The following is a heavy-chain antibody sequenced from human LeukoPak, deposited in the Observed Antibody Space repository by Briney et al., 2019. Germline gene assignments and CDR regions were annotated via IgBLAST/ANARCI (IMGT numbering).Heavy chain of an antibody. CDR1: GFTFSSYA. D-gene: IGHD3-10*01. CDR3: AKNGDTMVRGVITGYFDY. CDR2: ISGSGGST. J-gene: IGHJ4*02. V-gene: IGHV3-23*01. Sequence: GGSLRLSCAASGFTFSSYAMSWVRQAPGKGLEWVSAISGSGGSTYYADSVKGRFTISRDNSKNTLYLQMNSLRAEDTAVYYCAKNGDTMVRGVITGYFDYWGQGTLVTVSS.